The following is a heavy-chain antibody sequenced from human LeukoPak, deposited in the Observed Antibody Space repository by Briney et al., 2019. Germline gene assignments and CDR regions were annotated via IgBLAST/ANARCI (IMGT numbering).Heavy chain of an antibody. J-gene: IGHJ4*02. Sequence: SETLSLTCTVSGGSISSGSYYWSWIRQPAGKGLEWIGRIYTSGSTNYNPSLKSRVTISVDTSKNQFSLKLSSVTAADTAVYYCAFIYEPVEKRGSYYFDYWGQGTLVTVSS. CDR1: GGSISSGSYY. V-gene: IGHV4-61*02. D-gene: IGHD3-3*01. CDR2: IYTSGST. CDR3: AFIYEPVEKRGSYYFDY.